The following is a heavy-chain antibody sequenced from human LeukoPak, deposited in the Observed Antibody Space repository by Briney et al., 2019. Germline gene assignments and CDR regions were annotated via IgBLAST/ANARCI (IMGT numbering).Heavy chain of an antibody. V-gene: IGHV1-2*02. CDR2: INPNSGGT. CDR3: ARSIPFDP. Sequence: ASVTVSCKASGYTFTSYGISWVRQAPGQGLEWMGWINPNSGGTNYAQKFQGRVTMTRDTSISTAYMELSRLRSDDTAVYYCARSIPFDPWGQGTLVTVSS. J-gene: IGHJ5*02. CDR1: GYTFTSYG. D-gene: IGHD2-2*02.